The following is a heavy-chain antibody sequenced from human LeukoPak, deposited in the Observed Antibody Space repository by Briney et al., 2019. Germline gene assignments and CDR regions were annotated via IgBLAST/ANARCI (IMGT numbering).Heavy chain of an antibody. D-gene: IGHD2-15*01. Sequence: ASVKVSCKASGYTFTSYGISWVRQAPGQGLEWMGWISAYNGNTNYAQKLQGRVTMTTDTSTSTAYMELRSLRSDDTAVYYCARDSSGTHLGYCSGGSCYSLVYWGQGTLVTVSS. V-gene: IGHV1-18*01. CDR2: ISAYNGNT. CDR3: ARDSSGTHLGYCSGGSCYSLVY. CDR1: GYTFTSYG. J-gene: IGHJ4*02.